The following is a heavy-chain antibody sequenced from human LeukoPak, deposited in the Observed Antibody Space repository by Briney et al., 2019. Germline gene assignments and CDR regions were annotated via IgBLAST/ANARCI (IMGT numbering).Heavy chain of an antibody. CDR2: INAYNGDT. V-gene: IGHV1-18*01. D-gene: IGHD3-10*01. J-gene: IGHJ5*02. Sequence: ASMKVSRKASDYTFPTYGISWVRQAPGQGLEWMGWINAYNGDTNYAQKFQGRVTMTTDTSTSTAYMELRSLRSDDTAVYYCAGGGLWFGELPFDPWGQGTLVTVSS. CDR3: AGGGLWFGELPFDP. CDR1: DYTFPTYG.